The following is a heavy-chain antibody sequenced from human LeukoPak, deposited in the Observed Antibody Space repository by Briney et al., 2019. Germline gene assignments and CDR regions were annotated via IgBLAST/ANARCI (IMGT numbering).Heavy chain of an antibody. J-gene: IGHJ3*01. CDR3: ARGLRFRPIGF. Sequence: PSETLSLTCTVSGGSISSSSYYWGWIRQPPGKGLEWIGEINHSGSTNYNPSLKSRVTISVDTSKNQFSLKLSSVTAADTAVYYCARGLRFRPIGFWGQGTMVTVSS. V-gene: IGHV4-39*07. CDR1: GGSISSSSYY. D-gene: IGHD3-16*01. CDR2: INHSGST.